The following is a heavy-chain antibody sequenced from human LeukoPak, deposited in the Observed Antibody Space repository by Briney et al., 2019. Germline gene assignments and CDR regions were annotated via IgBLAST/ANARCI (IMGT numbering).Heavy chain of an antibody. V-gene: IGHV3-30*03. Sequence: GGSLRLSYAASGLTFSSYGMHWVRQAPGKGLEWVAVISYDESNKYYADSVKGRFTISRDNSKNTLYLQMNSLRAEDTAVYYCARDLTSPMATDRAFDIWGQGTMVTVSS. CDR2: ISYDESNK. J-gene: IGHJ3*02. D-gene: IGHD5-24*01. CDR3: ARDLTSPMATDRAFDI. CDR1: GLTFSSYG.